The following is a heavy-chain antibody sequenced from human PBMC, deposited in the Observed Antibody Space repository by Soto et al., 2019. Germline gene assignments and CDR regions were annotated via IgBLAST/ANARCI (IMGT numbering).Heavy chain of an antibody. J-gene: IGHJ4*02. V-gene: IGHV1-18*04. Sequence: QVQLLQSGAEVQKPGASVKVSCKASGYIFNYYGISWVRQAPGQGLEWMGRINVYNGDIKFAEKFKDRVTMTTGTSTTTAYMELRSLRSDDTAVYYCARVDVAVVPAAMYSFDSWGQGTLVTVSS. CDR2: INVYNGDI. D-gene: IGHD2-2*03. CDR3: ARVDVAVVPAAMYSFDS. CDR1: GYIFNYYG.